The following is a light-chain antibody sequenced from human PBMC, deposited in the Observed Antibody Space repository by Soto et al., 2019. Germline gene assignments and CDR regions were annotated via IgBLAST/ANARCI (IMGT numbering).Light chain of an antibody. J-gene: IGKJ4*01. Sequence: EIVLTQSPRTLSVSPGERENLSCRASQSVSSNLAWYQHKPGQSPRLLIYSASGRATGVPARFSGSGSGTDFTLTISSLQSGGSAVYYCQQYHMWPLTFGGGAKVEIK. V-gene: IGKV3-15*01. CDR3: QQYHMWPLT. CDR2: SAS. CDR1: QSVSSN.